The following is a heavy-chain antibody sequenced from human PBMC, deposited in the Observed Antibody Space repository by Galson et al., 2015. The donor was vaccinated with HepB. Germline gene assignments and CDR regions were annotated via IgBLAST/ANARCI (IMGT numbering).Heavy chain of an antibody. J-gene: IGHJ3*02. CDR3: ARGRDGYKWCVFDI. CDR1: GLSATTNY. D-gene: IGHD5-24*01. Sequence: LRLSCAASGLSATTNYLHWVRQAAGKGLAWVSVLYSGGATYYGDSVKGRFTISRDDSKNTVYLQLNSLRGEDTAVYYCARGRDGYKWCVFDIWGQGTMVTVTS. CDR2: LYSGGAT. V-gene: IGHV3-66*02.